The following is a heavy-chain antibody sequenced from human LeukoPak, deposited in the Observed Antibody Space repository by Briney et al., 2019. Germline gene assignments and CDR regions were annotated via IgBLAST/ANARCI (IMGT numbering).Heavy chain of an antibody. D-gene: IGHD2-8*01. J-gene: IGHJ4*02. CDR3: AGGPRLVYASYFDY. CDR1: GFTFSSYG. Sequence: GRSLRLSCAASGFTFSSYGMHWVRQAPGKGLEWVAVIWYDGSDKYYADSVRGRFTISRDNSKSTLYLQMNSLRAEDTAVYYCAGGPRLVYASYFDYWGQGTLVTVSS. CDR2: IWYDGSDK. V-gene: IGHV3-33*01.